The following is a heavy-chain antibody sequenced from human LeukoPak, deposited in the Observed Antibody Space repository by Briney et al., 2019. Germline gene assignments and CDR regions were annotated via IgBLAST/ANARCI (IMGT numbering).Heavy chain of an antibody. Sequence: SETLSLTCTVSGGSISSYYWSWIRQPPGKGLEWIGYIYYSGSTNYNPSLKSRVTISVDTSKNQFSLKLSSVTAADTAVYYCARQDGGYSYYFDYWGQGTLVTVSS. D-gene: IGHD2-21*02. CDR3: ARQDGGYSYYFDY. CDR2: IYYSGST. CDR1: GGSISSYY. J-gene: IGHJ4*02. V-gene: IGHV4-59*01.